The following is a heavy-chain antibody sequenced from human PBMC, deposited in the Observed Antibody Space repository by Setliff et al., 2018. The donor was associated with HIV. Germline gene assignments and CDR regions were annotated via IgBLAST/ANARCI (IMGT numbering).Heavy chain of an antibody. CDR3: ARGKTTGSFFDKIHAAFNV. V-gene: IGHV4-38-2*01. J-gene: IGHJ3*01. D-gene: IGHD4-17*01. CDR2: VFYRGGA. Sequence: LPETLSLTCAAFGDSFKSAYYWGWIRQPPRKTLQWLGSVFYRGGAYYNPSFKARLTMSLDTSKNQFSLNLTSLTAADTAVYFCARGKTTGSFFDKIHAAFNVWGPGTLVTVSS. CDR1: GDSFKSAYY.